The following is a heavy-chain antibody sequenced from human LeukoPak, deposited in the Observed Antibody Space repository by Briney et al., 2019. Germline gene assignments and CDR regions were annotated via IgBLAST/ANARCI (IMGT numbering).Heavy chain of an antibody. CDR3: ARRVPTEGLDV. Sequence: GESLKISCRGSGYSFTTYWVAWVRQVPGKGLEWMGIIYPADSDARYSPSFNGQVTISVDKSISTAYLQWSSLQASDTAMYYCARRVPTEGLDVWGQGTTVTVSS. J-gene: IGHJ6*02. CDR1: GYSFTTYW. D-gene: IGHD4-17*01. V-gene: IGHV5-51*01. CDR2: IYPADSDA.